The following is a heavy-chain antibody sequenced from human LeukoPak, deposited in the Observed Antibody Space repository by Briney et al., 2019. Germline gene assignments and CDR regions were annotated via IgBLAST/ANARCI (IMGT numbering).Heavy chain of an antibody. V-gene: IGHV3-48*01. CDR1: GFTFSSYS. CDR3: ASKAASLGYDFS. Sequence: GGSLRLSCAASGFTFSSYSMNWVRQAPGKGLEWVSYISSSSSTIYYADSVKGRFTISRDNAKNSLYLQMNSLRAEDTAVYYCASKAASLGYDFSWGQGTLVTVSS. J-gene: IGHJ5*02. CDR2: ISSSSSTI. D-gene: IGHD3-3*01.